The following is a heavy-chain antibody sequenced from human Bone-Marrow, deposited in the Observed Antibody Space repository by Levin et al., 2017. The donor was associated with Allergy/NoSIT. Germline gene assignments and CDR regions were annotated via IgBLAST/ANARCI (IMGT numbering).Heavy chain of an antibody. CDR3: AKSRGGDSTYYYYYGMDV. CDR2: IYYSGST. Sequence: SETLSLTCTVSGGSISTSDHYRDWIRQPPGKGLEWIGNIYYSGSTYYNPSLKSRVTISVDTSKNQFSLKLSSVSAADTALYYCAKSRGGDSTYYYYYGMDVWGQGTTVTVSS. CDR1: GGSISTSDHY. J-gene: IGHJ6*02. D-gene: IGHD2-21*01. V-gene: IGHV4-39*01.